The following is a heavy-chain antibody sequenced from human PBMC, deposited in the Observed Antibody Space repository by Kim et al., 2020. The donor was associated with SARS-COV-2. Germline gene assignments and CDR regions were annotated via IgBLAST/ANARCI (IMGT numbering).Heavy chain of an antibody. CDR1: GGSISSSSYY. Sequence: SETLSLTCTVSGGSISSSSYYWGWIRQPPGKGLEWIGSIYYSGSTYYNPSLKSRVTISVDTSKNQFSLKLSSVTAADTAVYYCARPHPDYYDSSGYWEWGQGTLVTVSS. D-gene: IGHD3-22*01. CDR2: IYYSGST. V-gene: IGHV4-39*01. J-gene: IGHJ4*02. CDR3: ARPHPDYYDSSGYWE.